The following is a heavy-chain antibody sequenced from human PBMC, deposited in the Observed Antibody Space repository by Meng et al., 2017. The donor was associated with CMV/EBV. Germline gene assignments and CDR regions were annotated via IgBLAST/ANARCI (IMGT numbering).Heavy chain of an antibody. V-gene: IGHV4-4*07. CDR2: IYTSGST. CDR1: GGSISSYY. CDR3: ARGRTKPRVARNWYFDL. Sequence: SGGSISSYYWSWIRQPAGKGLEWIGRIYTSGSTNYNPSLKSRVTMSVDTSKNQFSLKLSSVTAADTAVYYCARGRTKPRVARNWYFDLWGRDTLVTVSS. D-gene: IGHD2-8*01. J-gene: IGHJ2*01.